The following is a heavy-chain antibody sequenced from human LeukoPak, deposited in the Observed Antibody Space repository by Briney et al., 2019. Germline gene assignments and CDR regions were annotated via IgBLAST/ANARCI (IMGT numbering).Heavy chain of an antibody. V-gene: IGHV1-24*01. Sequence: ASVKVSCKVSGYTLTELSMHWVRQAPGKGLEWMGGFDPEDGETIYAQKFQGRVTMTEDTSTDTAYMELSSLGSEDTAVYYCATVVVTAPGEDYFDYWGQGTLVTVSS. CDR3: ATVVVTAPGEDYFDY. CDR2: FDPEDGET. D-gene: IGHD2-21*02. CDR1: GYTLTELS. J-gene: IGHJ4*02.